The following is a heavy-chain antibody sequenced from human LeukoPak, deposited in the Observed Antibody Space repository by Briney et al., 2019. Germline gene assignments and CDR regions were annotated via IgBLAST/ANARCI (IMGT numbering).Heavy chain of an antibody. CDR3: ARASATGSWGLFDY. CDR2: SFHSGSP. CDR1: GGSISSSDYY. Sequence: SETLSLTCSVSGGSISSSDYYWGWLRQPPGKGLEWIGSSFHSGSPYYHPSLKSRLTISVDTSKNQFSLKLSSVTDADTAVYYCARASATGSWGLFDYWAQGTQVIVSS. V-gene: IGHV4-39*01. J-gene: IGHJ4*02. D-gene: IGHD1-1*01.